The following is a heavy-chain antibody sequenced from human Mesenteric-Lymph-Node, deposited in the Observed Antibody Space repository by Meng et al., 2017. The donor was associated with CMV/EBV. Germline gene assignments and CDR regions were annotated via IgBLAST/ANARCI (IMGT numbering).Heavy chain of an antibody. CDR3: ARDVRGSDYYYGMDV. D-gene: IGHD3-10*02. Sequence: GESLKISCAAFEFTFSDYRMNWVRQAPGKGLEWISHISVTSAYIDYADSVKGRFTISRDNAGNLLFLQMNSLRAEDTAVYYCARDVRGSDYYYGMDVWGQGTTVTVSS. J-gene: IGHJ6*02. CDR2: ISVTSAYI. CDR1: EFTFSDYR. V-gene: IGHV3-21*06.